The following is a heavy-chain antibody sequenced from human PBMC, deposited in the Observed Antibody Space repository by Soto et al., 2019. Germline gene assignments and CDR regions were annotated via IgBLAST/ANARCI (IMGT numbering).Heavy chain of an antibody. CDR1: GGSISSSSYY. CDR2: IYSLGNT. V-gene: IGHV4-39*01. J-gene: IGHJ5*01. CDR3: ARHPYTIPRCFES. D-gene: IGHD1-1*01. Sequence: SETLSLTCTVSGGSISSSSYYWGWIRQPPGQGLEWLGTIYSLGNTYYNPSLKSRVTISVDKSKRQLFLKLSSVTAADTAVYYCARHPYTIPRCFESPGQAILVTVSS.